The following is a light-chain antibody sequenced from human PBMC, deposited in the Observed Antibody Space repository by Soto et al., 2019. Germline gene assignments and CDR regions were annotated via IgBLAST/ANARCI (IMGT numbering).Light chain of an antibody. CDR3: QQLISYPLT. CDR2: SAT. J-gene: IGKJ4*01. CDR1: QGIRSY. V-gene: IGKV1-9*01. Sequence: DIQLTQSPSFLSASVGDRVTITCRASQGIRSYLAWYQQKPGKAPNLLIYSATTLQSGVPSRFSGSESGTEFTLTISSLRPEDFATYYCQQLISYPLTFGGGTKVDIK.